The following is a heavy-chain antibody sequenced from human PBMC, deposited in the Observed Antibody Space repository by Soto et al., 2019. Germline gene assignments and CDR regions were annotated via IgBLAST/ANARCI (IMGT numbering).Heavy chain of an antibody. J-gene: IGHJ4*02. CDR1: GFPFSSYG. D-gene: IGHD6-25*01. Sequence: SLRLSFAASGFPFSSYGMHLVRQAPGKGLEWVVLISHDGNRQFYAESVKGRFTVSSDNSRDTVSLEMNGLRPEDTAIYYCAKDGGYINSRFDLWGQGTLVTVSS. CDR2: ISHDGNRQ. V-gene: IGHV3-30*18. CDR3: AKDGGYINSRFDL.